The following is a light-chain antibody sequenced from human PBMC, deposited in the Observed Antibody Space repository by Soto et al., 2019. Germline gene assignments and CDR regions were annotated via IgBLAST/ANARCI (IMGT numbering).Light chain of an antibody. Sequence: DIQMTQSPSSLSASVGDRVTITCRASQSISHYGNWYHHKPGRTPKLLIYAAYELQTGVPYRFSGSGSVTDFTLTISSLQPDDSATYYCQQSYSVPLTFGGGTKVEIK. CDR1: QSISHY. J-gene: IGKJ4*01. CDR3: QQSYSVPLT. V-gene: IGKV1-39*01. CDR2: AAY.